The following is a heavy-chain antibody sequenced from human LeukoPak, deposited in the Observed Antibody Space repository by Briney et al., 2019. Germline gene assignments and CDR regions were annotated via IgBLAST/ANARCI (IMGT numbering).Heavy chain of an antibody. Sequence: GGSLRLSCAASGFTFSSYWMSWVRQAPGKGLEWVATIKKDGTEKYYVDSVRGRFTISRDNAQNSLYLQMNNLGAEDTAVYYCATDPASYCTSSTCDFDYWGQGTLVTVSS. CDR2: IKKDGTEK. D-gene: IGHD2-8*01. V-gene: IGHV3-7*01. J-gene: IGHJ4*02. CDR1: GFTFSSYW. CDR3: ATDPASYCTSSTCDFDY.